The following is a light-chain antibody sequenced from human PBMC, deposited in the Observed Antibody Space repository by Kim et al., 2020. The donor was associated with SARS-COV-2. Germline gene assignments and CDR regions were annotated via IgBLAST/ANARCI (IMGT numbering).Light chain of an antibody. CDR1: QSVSSH. V-gene: IGKV3-15*01. CDR2: DSS. J-gene: IGKJ1*01. Sequence: VSPGEGATRSRRASQSVSSHLAWYQQKPGQAPRLLIYDSSTGATGIPARFSGSGSGKELTLAISSLQSEDFAVYYRQQYHAWPWTFGQGTKVDIK. CDR3: QQYHAWPWT.